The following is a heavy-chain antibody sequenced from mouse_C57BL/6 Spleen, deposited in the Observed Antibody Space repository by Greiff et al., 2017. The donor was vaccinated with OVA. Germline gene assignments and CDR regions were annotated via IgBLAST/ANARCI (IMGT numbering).Heavy chain of an antibody. J-gene: IGHJ4*01. CDR1: GYTFTDYY. V-gene: IGHV1-75*01. CDR3: ARRADWDYAMDY. Sequence: VKLQESGPELVKPGASVKISCKASGYTFTDYYINWVKQRPGQGLEWIGWIFPGSGSTSSNEKFKGKATLTVDKSSSTAYMLLSSLTSEDSAVYFCARRADWDYAMDYWGQGTSVTVSS. CDR2: IFPGSGST. D-gene: IGHD4-1*01.